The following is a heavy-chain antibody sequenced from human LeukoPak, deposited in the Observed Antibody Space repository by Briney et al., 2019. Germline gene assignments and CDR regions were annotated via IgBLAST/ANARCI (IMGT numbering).Heavy chain of an antibody. CDR3: ASELASHLVTST. J-gene: IGHJ5*02. CDR1: GGSISSGDYY. D-gene: IGHD4-23*01. V-gene: IGHV4-30-4*01. CDR2: IYYSGST. Sequence: SETLSLTCTVSGGSISSGDYYWSWIRQPPGKGLEWIGYIYYSGSTYYNPSLKSRVTISVDTSKNQFSLKLSSVTAADTAVYYCASELASHLVTSTWGQGTLVTVSS.